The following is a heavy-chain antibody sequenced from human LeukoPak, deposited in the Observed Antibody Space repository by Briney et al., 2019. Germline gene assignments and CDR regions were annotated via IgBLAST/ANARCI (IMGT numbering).Heavy chain of an antibody. V-gene: IGHV4-59*01. J-gene: IGHJ6*03. D-gene: IGHD6-13*01. CDR1: GGSISSYY. CDR2: IYYSGST. CDR3: ARANSSSYYMDV. Sequence: SQTLSLTCTVSGGSISSYYWSWIRQPPGKGLEWIGYIYYSGSTNYNPSLKSRVTISVDTSKNQFSLKLSSVTAADTAVYYCARANSSSYYMDVWGKGTTVTVSS.